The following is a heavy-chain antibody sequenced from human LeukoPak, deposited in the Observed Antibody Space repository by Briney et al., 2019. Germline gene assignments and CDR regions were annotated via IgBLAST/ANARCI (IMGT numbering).Heavy chain of an antibody. Sequence: GSLRLSCSASGFTFSKAWMDWVRQAPGKGLEWVGRIKSKTDGGTTDDAAPVKGRFIISRDDSQNTLYLQMNSLKTEDTAMYYCTTGSGYYYGRSAGFDYWGQETLVTVSS. J-gene: IGHJ4*02. D-gene: IGHD3-22*01. CDR2: IKSKTDGGTT. CDR1: GFTFSKAW. CDR3: TTGSGYYYGRSAGFDY. V-gene: IGHV3-15*07.